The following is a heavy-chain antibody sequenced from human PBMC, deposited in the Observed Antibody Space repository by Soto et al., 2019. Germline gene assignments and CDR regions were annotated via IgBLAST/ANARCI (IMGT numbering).Heavy chain of an antibody. D-gene: IGHD2-15*01. CDR1: GFSIRHYW. CDR2: IKADGSEQ. CDR3: ANTVV. Sequence: EEHVVESGGGLVQPGGSLRLSCAASGFSIRHYWLSWVRQSPGKGLEWVANIKADGSEQNYVDSLKGRFTLSRVNAKNSLYLQMNSLRADDTAVYYCANTVVRGLGTAVTVSS. J-gene: IGHJ6*01. V-gene: IGHV3-7*05.